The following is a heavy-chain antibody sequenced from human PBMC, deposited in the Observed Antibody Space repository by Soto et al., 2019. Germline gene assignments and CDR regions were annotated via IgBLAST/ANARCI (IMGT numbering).Heavy chain of an antibody. J-gene: IGHJ5*02. Sequence: QVQLQESGPGLVKPSETLSLTCTVSGGSISSYYWSWIRQPPGKGLEWIGYIYYSGSTNYNPSLKSRVTISVDTSKNQFSLKLSSVTAADTAVYYCARDCAGIAAAGFDPWGQGTLVTVSS. CDR1: GGSISSYY. CDR2: IYYSGST. V-gene: IGHV4-59*01. CDR3: ARDCAGIAAAGFDP. D-gene: IGHD6-13*01.